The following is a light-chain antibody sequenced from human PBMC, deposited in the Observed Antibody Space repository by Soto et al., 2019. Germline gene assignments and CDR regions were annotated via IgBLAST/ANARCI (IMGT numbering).Light chain of an antibody. CDR3: SSYTSSSTRV. J-gene: IGLJ1*01. V-gene: IGLV2-14*01. Sequence: SVLTQPASVSGSRGQSITISCTGTSSDVGGYNYVSWYQQHPGKAPKLMIYDVSNRPSGVSNRFSGSKSGNTASLTISGLQAEDEADYYCSSYTSSSTRVFGTGTKVTVL. CDR2: DVS. CDR1: SSDVGGYNY.